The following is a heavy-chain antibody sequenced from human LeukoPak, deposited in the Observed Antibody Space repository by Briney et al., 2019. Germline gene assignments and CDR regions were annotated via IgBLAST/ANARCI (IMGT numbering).Heavy chain of an antibody. CDR1: GFNFSDYY. J-gene: IGHJ4*02. V-gene: IGHV3-11*01. Sequence: GGSLRLSCAASGFNFSDYYMSWIRQAPGKGLEWVSYISSSGFSTYYAGSVKGRFTVSRDNARNSLYLQMNSLAPEDTALYYCARGKRRFDYWGQGTLVSVSS. CDR2: ISSSGFST. CDR3: ARGKRRFDY.